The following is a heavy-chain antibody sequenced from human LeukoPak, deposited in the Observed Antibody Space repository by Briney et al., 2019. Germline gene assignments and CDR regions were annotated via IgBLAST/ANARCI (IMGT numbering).Heavy chain of an antibody. CDR1: GYSIISDYF. Sequence: SETLSLTCIVSGYSIISDYFWGWVRQPPGRGPEWIGSIFHSGNVYFNPSLKSRVTISIHPSKNRFSLNLTSVTSADTAIYYCARVVASTSIDSWGQGTLVTVSS. D-gene: IGHD2-15*01. CDR2: IFHSGNV. CDR3: ARVVASTSIDS. J-gene: IGHJ4*02. V-gene: IGHV4-38-2*02.